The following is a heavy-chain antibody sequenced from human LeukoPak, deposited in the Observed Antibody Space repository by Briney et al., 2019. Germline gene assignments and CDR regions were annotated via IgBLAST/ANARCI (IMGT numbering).Heavy chain of an antibody. Sequence: SETLSFTCTVSGGSISSGDYYWSWIRQPPGKGLEWIGYIYYSGSTYYNPSLKSRVTISVDTSKNQFSLKLSSVTAADTAVYYRARRSTVAGTYWFDPWGQGTLVTVSS. CDR1: GGSISSGDYY. CDR3: ARRSTVAGTYWFDP. CDR2: IYYSGST. J-gene: IGHJ5*02. V-gene: IGHV4-30-4*01. D-gene: IGHD6-19*01.